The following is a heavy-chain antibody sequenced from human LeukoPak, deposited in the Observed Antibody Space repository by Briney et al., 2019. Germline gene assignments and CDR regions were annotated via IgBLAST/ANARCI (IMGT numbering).Heavy chain of an antibody. CDR1: GGSISSYC. V-gene: IGHV4-59*12. J-gene: IGHJ3*02. CDR3: ARSSYYYAADAFDI. CDR2: IYYSGST. D-gene: IGHD3-10*01. Sequence: SETLSLTCTVSGGSISSYCWSWIRQPPGKGLEWIGYIYYSGSTNYNPSLKSRVTISVDTSKNQFSLKLSSVTAADTAVYYCARSSYYYAADAFDIWGQGTMVTVSS.